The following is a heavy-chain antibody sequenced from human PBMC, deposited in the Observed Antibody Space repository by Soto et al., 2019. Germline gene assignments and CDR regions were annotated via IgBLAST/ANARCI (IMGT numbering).Heavy chain of an antibody. D-gene: IGHD3-9*01. J-gene: IGHJ6*02. CDR2: TYYRSKWYN. V-gene: IGHV6-1*01. CDR3: ARDQRGIYYYYGMDV. CDR1: GDSVSRNNIA. Sequence: SQTLSLPFAGSGDSVSRNNIAWNWTRQSPSRGLEWQGRTYYRSKWYNDYAVSVKSRIFIIPDTSKNQFSLQLNSVTPEDTAVYYCARDQRGIYYYYGMDVWGQGTTVTVSS.